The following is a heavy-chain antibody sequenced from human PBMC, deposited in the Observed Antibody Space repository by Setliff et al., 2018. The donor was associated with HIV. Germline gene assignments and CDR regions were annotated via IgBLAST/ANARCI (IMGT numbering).Heavy chain of an antibody. CDR2: ISAYHHKT. CDR3: ARHRPRSYDDILTGFGRFDY. V-gene: IGHV1-18*01. Sequence: ASVKVSCKASGYTLKSYGITWVRQAPGQGLEWMGWISAYHHKTNYAQKLQGRVTMTTDTSTSTAYMELRSLSSDDTAVYYCARHRPRSYDDILTGFGRFDYWGQGSVVTVS. J-gene: IGHJ4*02. D-gene: IGHD3-9*01. CDR1: GYTLKSYG.